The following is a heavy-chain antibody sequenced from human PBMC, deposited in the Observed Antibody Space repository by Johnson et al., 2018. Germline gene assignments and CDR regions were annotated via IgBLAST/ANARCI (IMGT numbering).Heavy chain of an antibody. D-gene: IGHD1-26*01. CDR1: GFTFDDYA. CDR3: AKDKPTARRGLLDAFDI. Sequence: QLVESGGGLVQPGRSLRLSCAASGFTFDDYAMHWVRQVPGKGLEWVSGISWNSGSIGYADSVKGRFTISREHAKNSLYLQMNSLRAEDTALYYCAKDKPTARRGLLDAFDIWGQGTMVTVSS. CDR2: ISWNSGSI. V-gene: IGHV3-9*01. J-gene: IGHJ3*02.